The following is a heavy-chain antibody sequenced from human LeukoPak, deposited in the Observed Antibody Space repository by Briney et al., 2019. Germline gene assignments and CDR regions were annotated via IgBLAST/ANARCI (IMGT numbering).Heavy chain of an antibody. CDR2: IYYSGST. CDR1: GGSVSSGSYY. V-gene: IGHV4-61*01. D-gene: IGHD6-13*01. Sequence: SETLSLTCTVSGGSVSSGSYYWSWIRQPPGKGLEWIGYIYYSGSTYYNPSLKSRVTISVDTSKDQFSLKLSSVTAADTAVYYCARDPIQAAAGSDAFDIWGQGTMVTVSS. J-gene: IGHJ3*02. CDR3: ARDPIQAAAGSDAFDI.